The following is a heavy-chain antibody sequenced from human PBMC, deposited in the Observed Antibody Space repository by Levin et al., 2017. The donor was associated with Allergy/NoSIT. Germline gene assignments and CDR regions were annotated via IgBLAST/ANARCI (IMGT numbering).Heavy chain of an antibody. Sequence: SVKVSCKASGGTFSSYAISWVRQAPGQGLEWMGGIIPIFGTANYAQKFQGRVTITADESTSTAYMELSSLRSEDTAVYYCARGIVGATRGGRGYYFDYWGQGTLVTVSS. D-gene: IGHD1-26*01. CDR3: ARGIVGATRGGRGYYFDY. CDR1: GGTFSSYA. J-gene: IGHJ4*02. V-gene: IGHV1-69*13. CDR2: IIPIFGTA.